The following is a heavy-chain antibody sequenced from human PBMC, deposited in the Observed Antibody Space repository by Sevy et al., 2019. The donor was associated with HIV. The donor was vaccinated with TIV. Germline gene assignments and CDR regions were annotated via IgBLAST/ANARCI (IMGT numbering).Heavy chain of an antibody. CDR3: TAGVGASDFDY. Sequence: LGGSLRLSCAASGFSFSNAWMSWVRQAPGKGLEWVGRIKSKTEGATRDFAAPVKGRLLISRDDSRNTVYLQMNSLKTEDTAVYYCTAGVGASDFDYWGQGTLVTVSS. J-gene: IGHJ4*02. D-gene: IGHD1-26*01. V-gene: IGHV3-15*01. CDR1: GFSFSNAW. CDR2: IKSKTEGATR.